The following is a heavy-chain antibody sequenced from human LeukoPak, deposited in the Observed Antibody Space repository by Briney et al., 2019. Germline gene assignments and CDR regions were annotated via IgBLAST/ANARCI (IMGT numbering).Heavy chain of an antibody. CDR3: ARGDGDYYYYYYMDV. J-gene: IGHJ6*03. D-gene: IGHD4-17*01. Sequence: SETLSLTCTVSGGSISSSSYYWGWIRQPPGKGLEWIGSIYYSGSTYYNPSLKSRVTISVDTSKNQFSLKLSSVTAADTAVYYCARGDGDYYYYYYMDVWGKGTTVTVSS. CDR1: GGSISSSSYY. CDR2: IYYSGST. V-gene: IGHV4-39*07.